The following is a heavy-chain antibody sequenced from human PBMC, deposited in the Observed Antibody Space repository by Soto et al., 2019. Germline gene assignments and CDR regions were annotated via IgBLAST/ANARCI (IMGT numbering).Heavy chain of an antibody. J-gene: IGHJ5*02. D-gene: IGHD3-22*01. V-gene: IGHV3-23*01. CDR2: ISVSADRT. Sequence: WGSLRLSCAGSGFAFSTFAMTWVRQAPGKGLEWVAGISVSADRTYYGDSVKGRFTISRDNSKNTLYLQMNSLRAEDTAVYYCAKATLLLWFDPWGQGTLVTVSS. CDR1: GFAFSTFA. CDR3: AKATLLLWFDP.